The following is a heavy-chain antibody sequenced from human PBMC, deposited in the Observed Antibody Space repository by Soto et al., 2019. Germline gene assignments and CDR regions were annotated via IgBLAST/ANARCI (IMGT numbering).Heavy chain of an antibody. CDR2: IIPIFGTA. Sequence: SVKVSCKASGGTFGSYAISWVRQAPGQGLEWMGGIIPIFGTANYAQKFQGRVTITADESTSTAYMELSSLRSEDTAVYYCAKPKCTYSYGMDLWGQGTTVTVSS. J-gene: IGHJ6*02. CDR3: AKPKCTYSYGMDL. CDR1: GGTFGSYA. V-gene: IGHV1-69*13.